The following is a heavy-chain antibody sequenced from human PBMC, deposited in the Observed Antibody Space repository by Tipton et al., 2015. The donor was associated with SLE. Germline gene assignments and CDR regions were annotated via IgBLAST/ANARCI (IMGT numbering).Heavy chain of an antibody. CDR1: GFTFSSYA. D-gene: IGHD3-3*01. CDR3: AKVYDFWRGVGAFDI. V-gene: IGHV3-21*04. CDR2: ISSRSTGYI. Sequence: SLRLSCAASGFTFSSYAMSWVRQAPGKGLEWVSSISSRSTGYIYYADSVRGRFTISRDNAKNSLYLQMNSLRAEDTALYYCAKVYDFWRGVGAFDIWGQGTMVTVSS. J-gene: IGHJ3*02.